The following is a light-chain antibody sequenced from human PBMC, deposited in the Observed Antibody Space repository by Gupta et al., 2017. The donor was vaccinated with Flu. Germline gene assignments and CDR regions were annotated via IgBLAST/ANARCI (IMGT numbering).Light chain of an antibody. CDR1: TSNIGNNY. V-gene: IGLV1-51*02. Sequence: VLTQPPSVSAAPGQKVTISCSGSTSNIGNNYVSWYQQFPGTAPKLFIYENNKRPSGIPDRFSGSKSGTSATLDITGLQTGDEADYYCGTWDSSMNVYYVFGTGTEVTVL. CDR3: GTWDSSMNVYYV. CDR2: ENN. J-gene: IGLJ1*01.